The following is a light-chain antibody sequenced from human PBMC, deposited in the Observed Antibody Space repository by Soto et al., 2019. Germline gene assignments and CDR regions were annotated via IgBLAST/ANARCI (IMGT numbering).Light chain of an antibody. CDR3: QQSYSTPIT. Sequence: DIQMTQSPSSVSASVRDRVTITCLASQGLGVWLGWYQQKPGKVPKVLIYAANSLHSGVTSRFSGSGSGTDFTLTISSLQPEDFATYYCQQSYSTPITFGPGTRLDIK. CDR1: QGLGVW. J-gene: IGKJ5*01. CDR2: AAN. V-gene: IGKV1-39*01.